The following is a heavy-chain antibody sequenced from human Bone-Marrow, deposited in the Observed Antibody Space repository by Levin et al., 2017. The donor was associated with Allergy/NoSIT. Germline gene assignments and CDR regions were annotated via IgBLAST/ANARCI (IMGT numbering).Heavy chain of an antibody. Sequence: GGSLRLSCAASGFTFSNAWMTWVRQAPGKGLEWVGHIKSKSNGGTTDYAAPVKGRFTISRDDSKTTLYLQMNSLKTEDTAVYYCTAYIGSYVNYWGQGTLVTVSS. CDR2: IKSKSNGGTT. V-gene: IGHV3-15*01. CDR3: TAYIGSYVNY. J-gene: IGHJ4*02. D-gene: IGHD1-26*01. CDR1: GFTFSNAW.